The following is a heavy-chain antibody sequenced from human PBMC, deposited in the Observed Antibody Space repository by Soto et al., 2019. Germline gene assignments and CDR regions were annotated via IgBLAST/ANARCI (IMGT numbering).Heavy chain of an antibody. CDR2: IIPILGIA. CDR1: GGTFSSYT. D-gene: IGHD6-13*01. CDR3: AGAAAGIAFDY. Sequence: QVQLVQSGAEVKKPGSSVKVSCKASGGTFSSYTISWVRQAPGQGLEWMGRIIPILGIANYAQKFQGRVTITADKSTSTAYMELSSLRSEDTSVYYCAGAAAGIAFDYWGQGTLVTVSS. J-gene: IGHJ4*02. V-gene: IGHV1-69*02.